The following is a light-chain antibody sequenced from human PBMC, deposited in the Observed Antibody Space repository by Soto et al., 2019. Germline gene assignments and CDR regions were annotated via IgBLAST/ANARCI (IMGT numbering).Light chain of an antibody. Sequence: EVVLTQSPGTLSLSPGERATLSCRASQRVSSGYLAWYQQKPGQAPRPLIYGASSTATGIPDRFSGRGSGTDFTLTISRLEPEDFAVYYCQQYGSSPPSSTFGQGTRLEIK. CDR2: GAS. J-gene: IGKJ5*01. V-gene: IGKV3-20*01. CDR1: QRVSSGY. CDR3: QQYGSSPPSST.